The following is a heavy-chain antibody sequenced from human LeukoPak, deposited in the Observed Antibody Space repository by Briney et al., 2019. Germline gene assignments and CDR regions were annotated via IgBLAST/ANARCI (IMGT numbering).Heavy chain of an antibody. J-gene: IGHJ5*02. CDR2: INPNSGGT. Sequence: ASVKVSCKASGHTFTAYYIHRVRQAPGQGLEWMGRINPNSGGTDYAQNFRGRVTLTRDTSVSTAYMDLTRLRSDDTAVYYCASDQAGSVNSFDPWGQGTLVTVSS. CDR1: GHTFTAYY. V-gene: IGHV1-2*06. CDR3: ASDQAGSVNSFDP.